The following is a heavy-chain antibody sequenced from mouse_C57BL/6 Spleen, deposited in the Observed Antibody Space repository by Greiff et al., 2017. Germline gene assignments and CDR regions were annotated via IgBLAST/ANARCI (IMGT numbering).Heavy chain of an antibody. CDR1: GYAFTNYL. CDR3: ARSEGLRYLAWFAY. V-gene: IGHV1-54*01. Sequence: VQLQQSGAELVRPGTSVKVSCKASGYAFTNYLIEWVKQRPGQGLEWIGVINPGSGGTNYNEKFKGKATLTADKSSSTAYMQLSSLTSEDSAVYFCARSEGLRYLAWFAYWGQGTLVTVSA. CDR2: INPGSGGT. J-gene: IGHJ3*01. D-gene: IGHD1-1*01.